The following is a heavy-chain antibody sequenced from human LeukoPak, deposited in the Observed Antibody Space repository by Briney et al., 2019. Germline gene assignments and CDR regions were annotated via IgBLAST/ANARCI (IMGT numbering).Heavy chain of an antibody. CDR1: GYTLTELS. CDR3: ATLLITMIGNDAFDI. Sequence: GASVKVSCKVSGYTLTELSMHWVRQAPGKGLEWMGGFDPEDGETIYAQKFQGRVTMTEDTSTDTAYMELSSLRSEDTAVYYCATLLITMIGNDAFDIWGQGTMVTVSS. V-gene: IGHV1-24*01. D-gene: IGHD3-22*01. J-gene: IGHJ3*02. CDR2: FDPEDGET.